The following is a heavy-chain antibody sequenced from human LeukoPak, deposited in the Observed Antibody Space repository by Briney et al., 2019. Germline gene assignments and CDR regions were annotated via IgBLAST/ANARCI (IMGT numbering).Heavy chain of an antibody. CDR3: ARNSGDY. CDR2: IYSSGNT. CDR1: GGSISDFY. D-gene: IGHD4-23*01. Sequence: SETLSLTCSVSGGSISDFYRSWIRQPAGKGLEWIGRIYSSGNTNYNPSLKSRVTVSLDASKNQFSLKLSSVTAADTAVYYCARNSGDYWGQGTGVTPSS. V-gene: IGHV4-4*07. J-gene: IGHJ4*02.